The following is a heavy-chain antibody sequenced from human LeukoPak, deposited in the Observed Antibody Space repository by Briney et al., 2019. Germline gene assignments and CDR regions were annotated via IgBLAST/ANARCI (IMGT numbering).Heavy chain of an antibody. CDR2: IGGSGDKT. CDR1: GFTFNRNA. Sequence: GGSLRLSCAASGFTFNRNAISWVRQAPGKGLEWVSTIGGSGDKTFYADSVKGRFTISRDNAKNSHDLQMNSLRAEDTAVYYCARGGGSSSWGQGTLVTVSS. D-gene: IGHD6-6*01. V-gene: IGHV3-23*01. CDR3: ARGGGSSS. J-gene: IGHJ5*02.